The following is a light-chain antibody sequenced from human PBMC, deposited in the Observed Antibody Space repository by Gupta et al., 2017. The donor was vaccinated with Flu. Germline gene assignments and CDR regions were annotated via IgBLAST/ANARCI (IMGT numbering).Light chain of an antibody. J-gene: IGLJ1*01. V-gene: IGLV2-23*01. Sequence: QSALTQPAPVSGSPGKPLTTSCPGTISDIGNYNLVSWYQQHPGKPHKLIMYESTKRPAVVSNLSAGTKSSDTASLIIAGHQAEDEAEYFCGSYARIWTYVFGTGTRVTVL. CDR1: ISDIGNYNL. CDR3: GSYARIWTYV. CDR2: EST.